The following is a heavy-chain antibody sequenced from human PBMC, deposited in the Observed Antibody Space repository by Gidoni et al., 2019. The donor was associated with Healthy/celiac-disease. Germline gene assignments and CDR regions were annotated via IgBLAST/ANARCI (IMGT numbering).Heavy chain of an antibody. CDR1: GGSFSGYY. V-gene: IGHV4-34*01. CDR3: ARTYYYGSGSYYIRSYYYYGMDV. CDR2: INHSGST. Sequence: QAQLQQWGAGLLKPSETPFLTCAVYGGSFSGYYWSWIRQPPGKGLEWIGEINHSGSTNYDPSLKSRVTISVDTSKNQFSLKLSSVTAADTAVYYCARTYYYGSGSYYIRSYYYYGMDVWGQGTTVTVSS. J-gene: IGHJ6*02. D-gene: IGHD3-10*01.